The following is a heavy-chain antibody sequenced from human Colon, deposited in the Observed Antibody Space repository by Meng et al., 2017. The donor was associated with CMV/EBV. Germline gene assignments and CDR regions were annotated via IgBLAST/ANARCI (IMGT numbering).Heavy chain of an antibody. J-gene: IGHJ4*02. D-gene: IGHD3-3*01. Sequence: SETLSLTCTVSGDSLTNYFWGWIRQPPGKGLESIGYIYYSGRTKYNPSLKGRVTISVDTSKNQFSLKLTSVTPADTAVYYYARERVDTYLGVSHYFDYWGRGTLVTVSS. CDR2: IYYSGRT. CDR3: ARERVDTYLGVSHYFDY. V-gene: IGHV4-59*01. CDR1: GDSLTNYF.